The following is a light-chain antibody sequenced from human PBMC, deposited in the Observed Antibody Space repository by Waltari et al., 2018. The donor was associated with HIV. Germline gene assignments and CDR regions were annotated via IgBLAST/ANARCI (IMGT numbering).Light chain of an antibody. V-gene: IGKV1-39*01. Sequence: DIQMTQSPSSLSASVGDRVTIPCRASQSISSFLNWYQQKPGKAPSLLIYTASSLQSGVPSRFRGSGSGTDFTLTISSLQPEDFATYYCQQSYSDPPTFGGGSKVAIK. CDR2: TAS. CDR1: QSISSF. CDR3: QQSYSDPPT. J-gene: IGKJ4*01.